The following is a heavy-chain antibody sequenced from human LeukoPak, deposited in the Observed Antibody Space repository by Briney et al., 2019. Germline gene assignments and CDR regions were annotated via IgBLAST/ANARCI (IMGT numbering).Heavy chain of an antibody. V-gene: IGHV3-21*01. D-gene: IGHD2-2*01. CDR3: TRDSYCSSTSCYRGHFDS. J-gene: IGHJ4*02. CDR2: ISTSSTYI. CDR1: GFTFSIYS. Sequence: GGSLSLSCAASGFTFSIYSMNWVRQAPGKGLEWVSSISTSSTYIDYADSMKGRFTISRDNAKKSLYLQMNSLRAEDTAVYYCTRDSYCSSTSCYRGHFDSWGQGTLVTVSS.